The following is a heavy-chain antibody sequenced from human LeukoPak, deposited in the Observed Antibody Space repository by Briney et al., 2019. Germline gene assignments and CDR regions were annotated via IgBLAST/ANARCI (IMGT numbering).Heavy chain of an antibody. Sequence: GRSLRLSCAASGFTFSSYGMHWVRQAPGKGLEWVAVIWYDGSNKYYADSVKGRFTISRDNSKNTLYLQMNSLRAEDTAVYYCARVGSGRGYSSSWYVSAMDVWGKGTTVTVSS. CDR3: ARVGSGRGYSSSWYVSAMDV. V-gene: IGHV3-33*01. CDR1: GFTFSSYG. J-gene: IGHJ6*03. D-gene: IGHD6-13*01. CDR2: IWYDGSNK.